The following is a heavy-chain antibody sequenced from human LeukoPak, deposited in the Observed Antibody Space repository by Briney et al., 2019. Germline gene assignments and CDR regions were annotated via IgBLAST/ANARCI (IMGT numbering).Heavy chain of an antibody. CDR1: GFTVSSYY. V-gene: IGHV3-66*01. D-gene: IGHD4-11*01. CDR3: ARSYSNHLFGMDV. J-gene: IGHJ6*02. CDR2: MYSGGST. Sequence: GGSLRLSCAASGFTVSSYYMTWVRQAPGKGLEWVSVMYSGGSTYYADSVKGRVAISRDNSQNTVFPQMNSVRVEDTAVYYCARSYSNHLFGMDVWGQGTAVTVSS.